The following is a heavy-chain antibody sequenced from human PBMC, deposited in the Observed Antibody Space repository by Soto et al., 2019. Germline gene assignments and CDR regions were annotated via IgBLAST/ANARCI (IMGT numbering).Heavy chain of an antibody. J-gene: IGHJ3*01. CDR3: ARLRHDSAEAHIDAFDV. CDR2: ISYSGST. CDR1: GGSIRSGDYY. D-gene: IGHD3-3*01. Sequence: PSETLSLTCTVSGGSIRSGDYYWSWIRQHPGKGLEWIGHISYSGSTYYNPSFKSRVTISVDTSENQFSLKVISETAADTAVYYCARLRHDSAEAHIDAFDVWGQGTMVT. V-gene: IGHV4-31*03.